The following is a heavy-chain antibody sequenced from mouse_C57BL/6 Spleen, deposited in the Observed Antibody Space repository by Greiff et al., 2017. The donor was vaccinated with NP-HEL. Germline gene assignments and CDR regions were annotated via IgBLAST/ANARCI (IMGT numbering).Heavy chain of an antibody. J-gene: IGHJ3*01. CDR3: AREGQLRLHFGD. D-gene: IGHD3-2*02. V-gene: IGHV5-4*01. Sequence: EVMLVESGGGLVKPGGSLKLSCAASGFTFSSYAMSWVRQTPEKRLEWVATISDGGSYTYYPDNVKGRFTISRDNAKNNLYMQMSHLKSEDTAMYDCAREGQLRLHFGDWGQGTPVTVSA. CDR2: ISDGGSYT. CDR1: GFTFSSYA.